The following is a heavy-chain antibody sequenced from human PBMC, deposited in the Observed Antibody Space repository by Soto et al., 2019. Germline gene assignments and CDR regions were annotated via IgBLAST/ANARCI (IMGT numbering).Heavy chain of an antibody. CDR3: ATDIVATIKGAFDI. CDR2: ISWDGGST. V-gene: IGHV3-43*01. D-gene: IGHD5-12*01. CDR1: GFTFDDYT. Sequence: HPGGSLRLSCAASGFTFDDYTMHWVRQAPGKGLEWVSLISWDGGSTYYADSVKGRFTISRDNSKNSLYLQMNSLRTEDTALYYYATDIVATIKGAFDIWGQGTMVTVSS. J-gene: IGHJ3*02.